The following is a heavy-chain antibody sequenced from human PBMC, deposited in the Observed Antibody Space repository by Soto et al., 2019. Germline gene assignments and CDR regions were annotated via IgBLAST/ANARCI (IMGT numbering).Heavy chain of an antibody. V-gene: IGHV3-30*03. Sequence: QVQLVESGGGVVQPGRSLRLSCAASGFTFSSYGMHWARQAPGEGLEWVAVISYDGNRQYYADSVKGRCTISRDFSKNTVDLHMNSLRVEDTAVYFCARKGYGGRWSLDYWGQGILVTVSS. D-gene: IGHD2-15*01. CDR3: ARKGYGGRWSLDY. CDR1: GFTFSSYG. J-gene: IGHJ4*02. CDR2: ISYDGNRQ.